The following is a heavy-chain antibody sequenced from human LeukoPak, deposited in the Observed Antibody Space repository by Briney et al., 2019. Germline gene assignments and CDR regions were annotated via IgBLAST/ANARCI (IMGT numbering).Heavy chain of an antibody. CDR3: AREREILWFGELFYYMDV. V-gene: IGHV4-38-2*02. CDR1: GYSISSGYY. CDR2: IYHSGST. J-gene: IGHJ6*03. Sequence: SETLSLTCTVSGYSISSGYYWGWIRQPPGKGLEWIGSIYHSGSTYYNPSLKSRVTMSVDTSKNQFSLKLSSVTAADTAVYYCAREREILWFGELFYYMDVWGKGTTVTISS. D-gene: IGHD3-10*01.